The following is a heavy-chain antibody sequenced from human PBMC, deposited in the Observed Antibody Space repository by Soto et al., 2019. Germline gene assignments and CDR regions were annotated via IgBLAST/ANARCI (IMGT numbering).Heavy chain of an antibody. CDR3: ARHPEAARKTGWWFDP. CDR1: GGSISSSSYY. CDR2: IYYSGST. V-gene: IGHV4-39*01. Sequence: QLQLQESGPGLVKPSETLSLTCTVSGGSISSSSYYWGWIRQPPGKGLEWIGSIYYSGSTYYNPSLKSRVTISVDTSKNQFSLKLSSVTAADTAVYYCARHPEAARKTGWWFDPWGQGTLVTVSS. J-gene: IGHJ5*02.